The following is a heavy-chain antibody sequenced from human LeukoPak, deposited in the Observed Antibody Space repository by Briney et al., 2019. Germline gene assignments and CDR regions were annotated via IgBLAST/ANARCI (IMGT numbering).Heavy chain of an antibody. V-gene: IGHV1-18*01. CDR3: ARAPGDSGSYWGVGYYYYCYMDV. J-gene: IGHJ6*03. CDR1: GYTFTSYG. CDR2: ISAYNGNT. D-gene: IGHD1-26*01. Sequence: ASVKVSCKASGYTFTSYGISWVRQAPGQGLEWMGWISAYNGNTNYAQKLQGRVTMTTDTSTSTAYMELRSLRSDDTAVYYCARAPGDSGSYWGVGYYYYCYMDVWGKGTTVTISS.